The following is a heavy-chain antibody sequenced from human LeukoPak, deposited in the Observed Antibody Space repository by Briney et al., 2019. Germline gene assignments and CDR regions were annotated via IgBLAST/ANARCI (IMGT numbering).Heavy chain of an antibody. Sequence: SETLSLTCTVSGGSISSSSYYWGWIRQPPGKGLEWIGSISYSGNTYYNPSLKSRVTISVDTSRDQFSLKLSSVTAADAAVYYCARARAIYNYLGPTVYFFDYWGQGTLVTVSS. CDR3: ARARAIYNYLGPTVYFFDY. CDR2: ISYSGNT. D-gene: IGHD5-24*01. CDR1: GGSISSSSYY. J-gene: IGHJ4*02. V-gene: IGHV4-39*07.